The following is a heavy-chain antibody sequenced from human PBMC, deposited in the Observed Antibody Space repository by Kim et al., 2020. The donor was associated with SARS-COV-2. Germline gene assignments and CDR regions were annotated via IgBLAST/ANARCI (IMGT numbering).Heavy chain of an antibody. Sequence: SETLSLICTVSGGSISSSSYYWGWIRQPPGKGLEWIGSIYYSGSTYYNPSLKSRVTISVDTSKNQFSLKLSSVTAADTAVYYCASRSRGYRFQWGQGTLVTVSS. CDR1: GGSISSSSYY. J-gene: IGHJ4*02. D-gene: IGHD5-18*01. V-gene: IGHV4-39*01. CDR3: ASRSRGYRFQ. CDR2: IYYSGST.